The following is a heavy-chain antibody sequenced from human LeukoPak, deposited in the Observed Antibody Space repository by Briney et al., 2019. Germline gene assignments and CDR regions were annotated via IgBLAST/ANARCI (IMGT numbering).Heavy chain of an antibody. D-gene: IGHD6-6*01. CDR2: MNPNSGNT. J-gene: IGHJ4*02. CDR3: ARGRGIAARVRVPFDY. Sequence: GASVKVSCKASGYTFTSYDINWVRQATGQGLEWMGWMNPNSGNTGYAQKFQGRVTITRNTSISTAYMELSSLRSEDTAVYYCARGRGIAARVRVPFDYWGQGTLVTVSS. CDR1: GYTFTSYD. V-gene: IGHV1-8*03.